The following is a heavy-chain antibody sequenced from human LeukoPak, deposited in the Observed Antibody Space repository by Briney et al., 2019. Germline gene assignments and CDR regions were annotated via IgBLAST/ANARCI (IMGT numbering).Heavy chain of an antibody. J-gene: IGHJ4*02. CDR3: ARESQFLGDGSGSYGAGY. CDR1: GGSISSYY. D-gene: IGHD3-10*01. CDR2: IYYSGST. Sequence: SETLSLTCTVSGGSISSYYWSWIRQPPGKGLEWIGYIYYSGSTNYNPSLKSRVPISVDTSKNQFSLKLSSVTAADTAVYYCARESQFLGDGSGSYGAGYWGQGTLVTVSS. V-gene: IGHV4-59*01.